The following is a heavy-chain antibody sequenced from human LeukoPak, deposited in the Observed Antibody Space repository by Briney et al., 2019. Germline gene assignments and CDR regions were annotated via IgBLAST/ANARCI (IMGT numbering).Heavy chain of an antibody. CDR2: INPSGGST. V-gene: IGHV1-46*01. Sequence: ASVKVSCKASGYTFTGYYMHWVRQAPGQGLEWMGIINPSGGSTSYAQKFQGRVTMTRDMSTSTVYMELSSLRSEDTAVYYCARSPRGYCSGGSCSLPRFDPWGQGSLVTVSS. CDR3: ARSPRGYCSGGSCSLPRFDP. D-gene: IGHD2-15*01. J-gene: IGHJ5*02. CDR1: GYTFTGYY.